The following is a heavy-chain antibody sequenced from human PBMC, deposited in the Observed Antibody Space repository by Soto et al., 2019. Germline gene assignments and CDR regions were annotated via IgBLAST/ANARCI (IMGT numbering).Heavy chain of an antibody. CDR3: VRLVGNSWLDH. V-gene: IGHV3-74*01. D-gene: IGHD3-9*01. CDR1: GFTFSSYW. Sequence: GGSLRLSCAASGFTFSSYWMHWVRQAPGKGLVWVSRINSDGSSTSYADSVKGRFTISRDNAKNTLYLQMNSLRAEDTAVYYCVRLVGNSWLDHWGQGTLVTVSS. CDR2: INSDGSST. J-gene: IGHJ4*02.